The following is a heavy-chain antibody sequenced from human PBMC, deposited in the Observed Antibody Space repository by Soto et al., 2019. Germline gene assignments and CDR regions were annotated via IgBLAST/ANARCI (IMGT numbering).Heavy chain of an antibody. Sequence: TLSLNRAVSGGSTRSGGYSPSSVRQPTGNGLEWIGYIYHSGRTYYNPSLKSRVTISVDRSKNQFSLNLSSVTAADTAVYYCAIAPSATDIFYYFGQGTLVTVSS. CDR2: IYHSGRT. J-gene: IGHJ4*02. CDR1: GGSTRSGGYS. CDR3: AIAPSATDIFYY. V-gene: IGHV4-30-2*01.